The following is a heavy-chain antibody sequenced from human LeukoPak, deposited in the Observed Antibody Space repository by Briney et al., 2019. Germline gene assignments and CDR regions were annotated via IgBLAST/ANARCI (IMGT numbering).Heavy chain of an antibody. J-gene: IGHJ4*02. CDR3: ARDWLLPFDF. V-gene: IGHV3-74*01. D-gene: IGHD2-15*01. Sequence: GGSLRLSCAASGFTFSSYWMHWVRQVPGKGLEWVAHINSDGTTSSYANSVKGRFTISRDNPRDTVYLEMNNLRAEDTATYFCARDWLLPFDFWAQGTLVIVSS. CDR2: INSDGTTS. CDR1: GFTFSSYW.